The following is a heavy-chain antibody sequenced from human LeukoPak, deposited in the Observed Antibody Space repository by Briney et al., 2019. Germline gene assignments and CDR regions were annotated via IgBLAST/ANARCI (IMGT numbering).Heavy chain of an antibody. J-gene: IGHJ4*02. CDR2: ISSSSSYI. Sequence: GGSLRLSCAASGFTFSSYSMNWVRQAPGKGLEWVSCISSSSSYIYYANSVKGRFTISRDNAKNSLYLQMNSLRAEDTAVYYCARDYENLTGSKTRFHYWGQGSLVTVSS. D-gene: IGHD3-9*01. V-gene: IGHV3-21*01. CDR1: GFTFSSYS. CDR3: ARDYENLTGSKTRFHY.